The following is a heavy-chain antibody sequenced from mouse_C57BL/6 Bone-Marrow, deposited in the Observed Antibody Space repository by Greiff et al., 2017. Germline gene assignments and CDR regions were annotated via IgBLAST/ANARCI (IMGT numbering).Heavy chain of an antibody. J-gene: IGHJ2*01. CDR1: GYTFTSYW. Sequence: QVQLQQSGAELVKPGASVKLSCKASGYTFTSYWMHWVKQRPGQGLEWIGMIHPNSGSTNYNEKFKSKATLTVDKSSSTAYMQLSSLTSEDSAVYYCAGDSSGYGYFDYWGQGTTLTVSS. D-gene: IGHD3-2*02. V-gene: IGHV1-64*01. CDR3: AGDSSGYGYFDY. CDR2: IHPNSGST.